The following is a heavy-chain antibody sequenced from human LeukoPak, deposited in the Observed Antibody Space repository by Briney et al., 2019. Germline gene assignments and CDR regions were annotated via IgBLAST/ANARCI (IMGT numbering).Heavy chain of an antibody. V-gene: IGHV4-31*03. J-gene: IGHJ3*02. D-gene: IGHD2-2*01. Sequence: SETLSLTCTVSGGSISSGGYSWSWIRQHPGKGLEWIGYIYYSGSTYYNPSLKSRVTISVDTSKNQFSLKLSSVTAADTAVYYCAREPSSLSAFDIWGQGTMVTVSS. CDR1: GGSISSGGYS. CDR2: IYYSGST. CDR3: AREPSSLSAFDI.